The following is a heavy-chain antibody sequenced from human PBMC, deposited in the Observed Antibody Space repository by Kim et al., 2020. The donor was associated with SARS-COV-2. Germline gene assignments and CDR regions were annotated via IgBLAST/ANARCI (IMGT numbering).Heavy chain of an antibody. V-gene: IGHV3-30-3*01. D-gene: IGHD2-2*01. Sequence: GGSLRLSCSASGFTFITYAMHWVRQAPGKGLEWVAVISYDGSNKYYADSVKGRFTISRDNFKSTLYLQMNSLRPEDTAVYYCASGGRFCSSTSCPPYYF. J-gene: IGHJ4*01. CDR3: ASGGRFCSSTSCPPYYF. CDR1: GFTFITYA. CDR2: ISYDGSNK.